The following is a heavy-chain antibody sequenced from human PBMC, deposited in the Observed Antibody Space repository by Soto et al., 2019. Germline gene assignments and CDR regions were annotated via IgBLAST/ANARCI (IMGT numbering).Heavy chain of an antibody. J-gene: IGHJ6*02. CDR2: ISSSSSYI. Sequence: GGSLRLSCAASGFTFSDYGMHWVRQAPGKGPEWVSSISSSSSYIYYADSVKGRFTISRDNAKNSLYLQMNSLRAEDTAVYYCARDQYSSSVGYYYYYYGMDVWGQGTTVTVSS. V-gene: IGHV3-21*01. D-gene: IGHD6-6*01. CDR3: ARDQYSSSVGYYYYYYGMDV. CDR1: GFTFSDYG.